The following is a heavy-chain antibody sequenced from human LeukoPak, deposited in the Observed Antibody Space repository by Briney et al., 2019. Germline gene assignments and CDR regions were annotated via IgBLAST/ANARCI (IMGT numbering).Heavy chain of an antibody. CDR3: AREGRVAAPYYYMDV. D-gene: IGHD6-6*01. CDR2: INWNGGST. Sequence: PGGSLRLSCAASGFTFDDYGMSWVRQAPGKGLEWVSGINWNGGSTGYADSVKGRFTISRDNAKNSLYLQMNSLRAEDTALYHCAREGRVAAPYYYMDVWGKGTTVTVSS. V-gene: IGHV3-20*01. J-gene: IGHJ6*03. CDR1: GFTFDDYG.